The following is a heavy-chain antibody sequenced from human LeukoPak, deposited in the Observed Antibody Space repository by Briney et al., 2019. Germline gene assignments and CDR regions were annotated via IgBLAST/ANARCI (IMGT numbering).Heavy chain of an antibody. CDR2: IDWDDDK. J-gene: IGHJ2*01. D-gene: IGHD3-22*01. Sequence: RESGPALVKPTQTLTLTCTFSGFSLSTSGMCVSRIRQPPGKALEWLARIDWDDDKYYSTSLKTRLTISKDTSKNQVVLTMTNMDPVDTATYYCARNANYYYDSSGYYYLSGWYFDLWGRGTLVTVSS. CDR3: ARNANYYYDSSGYYYLSGWYFDL. V-gene: IGHV2-70*11. CDR1: GFSLSTSGMC.